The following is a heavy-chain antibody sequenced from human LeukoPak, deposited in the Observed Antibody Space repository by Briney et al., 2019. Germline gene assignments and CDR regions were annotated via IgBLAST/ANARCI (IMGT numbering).Heavy chain of an antibody. D-gene: IGHD3-22*01. V-gene: IGHV1-24*01. Sequence: ASVKVSCNLSGYTLTDFSMHWVRQAPGKGLEWMGGFNREDDEAIYAPHFQGRATVTEDTSTDTAYMELSSLRSEDTAVYYCATLDSYYDNSGRPLVPDWGQGTLVTVSS. CDR2: FNREDDEA. J-gene: IGHJ4*02. CDR3: ATLDSYYDNSGRPLVPD. CDR1: GYTLTDFS.